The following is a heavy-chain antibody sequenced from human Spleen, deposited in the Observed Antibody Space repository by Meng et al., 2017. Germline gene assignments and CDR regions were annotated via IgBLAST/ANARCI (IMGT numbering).Heavy chain of an antibody. Sequence: SETLSLTCTVSGGSISSSSYYWGWIRQPPGKGLEWIGSIYYSGSTYYNPSLKSRVTISADTSKNQFSLKLSSVTAADTAVYYCARRLPTVPFDYWGQGTQVTVSS. CDR2: IYYSGST. D-gene: IGHD4-17*01. V-gene: IGHV4-39*07. J-gene: IGHJ4*02. CDR3: ARRLPTVPFDY. CDR1: GGSISSSSYY.